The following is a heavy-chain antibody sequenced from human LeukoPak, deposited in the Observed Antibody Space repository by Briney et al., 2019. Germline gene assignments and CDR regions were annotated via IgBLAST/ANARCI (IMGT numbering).Heavy chain of an antibody. Sequence: KPGGSLRLSCAASEVTFSSYSMNWVRQAPGKGLEWVSSISGSSSFIYYADSVRGRFTISRDNAKNSLYLQMDSLRAEDTAVYYCARRPIASTDYYYFLDVWGKGTTVTVSS. CDR1: EVTFSSYS. CDR2: ISGSSSFI. V-gene: IGHV3-21*01. D-gene: IGHD6-13*01. J-gene: IGHJ6*03. CDR3: ARRPIASTDYYYFLDV.